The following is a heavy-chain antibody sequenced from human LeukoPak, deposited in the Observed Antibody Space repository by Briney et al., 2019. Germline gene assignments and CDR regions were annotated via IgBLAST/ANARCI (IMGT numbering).Heavy chain of an antibody. CDR1: GYTFTSYY. D-gene: IGHD1-26*01. CDR3: AKDQGRELLGEDYYYGMDV. CDR2: INPSGGST. Sequence: GASVKVSCKASGYTFTSYYMHWVRQAPGQGLEWMGIINPSGGSTSYAQKFQGRVTMTRDTSTSTVYMELSSLRSEDTAVYYCAKDQGRELLGEDYYYGMDVWGQGTTVTVSS. J-gene: IGHJ6*02. V-gene: IGHV1-46*01.